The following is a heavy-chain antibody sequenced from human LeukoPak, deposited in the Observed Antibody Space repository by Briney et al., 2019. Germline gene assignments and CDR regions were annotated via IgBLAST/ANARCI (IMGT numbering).Heavy chain of an antibody. CDR1: GGSISGSSYY. CDR3: ARDRGAVAGIDF. CDR2: IYYSGST. Sequence: SETLSLTCTVSGGSISGSSYYWSWIRQPPGKGLEWIGYIYYSGSTNYNPSLKSRVTISVDTSKNQFSLKLTSVTAADTAVYYCARDRGAVAGIDFWGQGTPVTVSS. J-gene: IGHJ4*02. D-gene: IGHD6-19*01. V-gene: IGHV4-61*01.